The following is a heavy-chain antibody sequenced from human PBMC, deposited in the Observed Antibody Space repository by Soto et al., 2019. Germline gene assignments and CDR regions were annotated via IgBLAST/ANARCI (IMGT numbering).Heavy chain of an antibody. CDR1: GYSFTSYW. J-gene: IGHJ6*02. CDR2: IYPGDSDT. Sequence: GESLKISCKGSGYSFTSYWIGWVRQMPGKGLEWMGIIYPGDSDTRYSPSFQGQVTISADQSISTPYLQWGSLKASDTAMYYCAGGGVRGVITRTRDYYGMDVWGQGTTVTVSS. V-gene: IGHV5-51*01. D-gene: IGHD3-10*01. CDR3: AGGGVRGVITRTRDYYGMDV.